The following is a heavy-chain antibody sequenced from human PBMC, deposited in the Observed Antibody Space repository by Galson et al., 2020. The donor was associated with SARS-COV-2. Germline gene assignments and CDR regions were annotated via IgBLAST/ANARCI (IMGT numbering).Heavy chain of an antibody. CDR1: GFTFSSYA. V-gene: IGHV3-64*01. D-gene: IGHD3-22*01. CDR3: ARATTWPYYYDSSGQGGYYYYGMDV. J-gene: IGHJ6*02. CDR2: ISSNGGST. Sequence: GGSLRLSCAASGFTFSSYAMHWVRQAPGKGLEYVSAISSNGGSTYYANSVKGRFTISRDNSKNTLYLQMGSLRAEDVAVYYCARATTWPYYYDSSGQGGYYYYGMDVWGQGTTVTVSS.